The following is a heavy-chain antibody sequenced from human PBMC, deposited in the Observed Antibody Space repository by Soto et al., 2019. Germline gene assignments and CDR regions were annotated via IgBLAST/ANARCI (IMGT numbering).Heavy chain of an antibody. Sequence: ASVKVSCKVSGYTLTELSMHWVRQAPGKGLEWMGGSDPEDGETIYAQKFQGRVTMTEDTSTDTAYMELSSLRSEDTAVYYCATGYNWNYDYYYYMDVWGKGTTVTVSS. CDR2: SDPEDGET. CDR1: GYTLTELS. CDR3: ATGYNWNYDYYYYMDV. J-gene: IGHJ6*03. V-gene: IGHV1-24*01. D-gene: IGHD1-20*01.